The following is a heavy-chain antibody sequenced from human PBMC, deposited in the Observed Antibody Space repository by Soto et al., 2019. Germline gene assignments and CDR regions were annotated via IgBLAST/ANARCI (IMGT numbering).Heavy chain of an antibody. V-gene: IGHV1-8*01. J-gene: IGHJ3*01. CDR2: MNRNSGNT. Sequence: QVQLVQSGAEVKKPGASVKVSCMASGYTFTNYDINWVRQATGQGLEWMGWMNRNSGNTGYAQKFQGRVTMTRNTPRSTAYMELSSLGSEDTAGYYCARGLYAFEVWGHGTMVTVSS. CDR3: ARGLYAFEV. CDR1: GYTFTNYD.